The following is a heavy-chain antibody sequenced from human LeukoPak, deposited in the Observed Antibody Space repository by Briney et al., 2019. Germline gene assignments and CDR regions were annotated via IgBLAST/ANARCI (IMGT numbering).Heavy chain of an antibody. Sequence: KPSETLCLTCAASGGSINSYYWSWIRQPPGKGLEWVSDIYYSGGTNYNPSLKSRVTIAIDTSKNQFSLKMSYVTAADTAVYYCASFRRRHGYDPYYIDYWGQGSPVTVSS. V-gene: IGHV4-59*08. CDR2: IYYSGGT. CDR3: ASFRRRHGYDPYYIDY. J-gene: IGHJ4*02. D-gene: IGHD5-24*01. CDR1: GGSINSYY.